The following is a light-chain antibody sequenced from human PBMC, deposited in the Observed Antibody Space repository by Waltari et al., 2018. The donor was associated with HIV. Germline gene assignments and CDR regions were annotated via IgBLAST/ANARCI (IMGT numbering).Light chain of an antibody. CDR3: QQYNNWPPYT. CDR2: GAS. J-gene: IGKJ2*01. CDR1: ESLNSH. Sequence: VMTQSPATISKSRGEAATLSCRASESLNSHLAWYQHKPGQAPRLLIYGASTRAAGVPARFSGIGSGTEFSLTISSLQSEDFAIYYCQQYNNWPPYTFGQGTKLEIK. V-gene: IGKV3-15*01.